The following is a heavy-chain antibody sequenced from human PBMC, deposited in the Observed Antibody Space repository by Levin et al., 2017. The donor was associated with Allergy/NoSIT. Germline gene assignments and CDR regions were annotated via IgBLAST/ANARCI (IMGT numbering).Heavy chain of an antibody. Sequence: SLTTSGVGVGWIRQPPGKALEWLALIYWDDDKRYSPSLKSRLTITKDTSKNQVVLTMTNLHPVDTGTYFCAPRPRHHYGYGNFDYWGQGTLVAVSS. CDR2: IYWDDDK. J-gene: IGHJ4*02. CDR3: APRPRHHYGYGNFDY. CDR1: SLTTSGVG. V-gene: IGHV2-5*02. D-gene: IGHD5-12*01.